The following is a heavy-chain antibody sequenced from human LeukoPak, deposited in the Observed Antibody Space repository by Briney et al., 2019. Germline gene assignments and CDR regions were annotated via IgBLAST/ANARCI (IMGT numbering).Heavy chain of an antibody. J-gene: IGHJ5*02. CDR1: GASISRPYW. Sequence: PSETLSLTCGVSGASISRPYWWIWVRQPPGKGLEWIAEISYSGNTHYNPSLKSRVIISLDKSKNLVFLKLNSVTAADTAMYYCARGMVGYSSSWFIFGWFDPWGQGTLVTVSS. V-gene: IGHV4-4*02. CDR2: ISYSGNT. D-gene: IGHD6-13*01. CDR3: ARGMVGYSSSWFIFGWFDP.